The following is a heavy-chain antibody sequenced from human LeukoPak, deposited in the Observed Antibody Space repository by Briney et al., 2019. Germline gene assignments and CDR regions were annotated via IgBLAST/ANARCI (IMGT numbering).Heavy chain of an antibody. CDR3: ARRYCSSANCYTAPDY. J-gene: IGHJ4*02. V-gene: IGHV1-2*02. D-gene: IGHD2-2*02. Sequence: GASVKVSCKASGYTFTDYHMHWVRQAPGQGLEWMGWINPNSGGTKYAQKFQGRVTMTRDTSISTAYVELSRLRSDDTAVYYCARRYCSSANCYTAPDYWGQGTLVTVSS. CDR1: GYTFTDYH. CDR2: INPNSGGT.